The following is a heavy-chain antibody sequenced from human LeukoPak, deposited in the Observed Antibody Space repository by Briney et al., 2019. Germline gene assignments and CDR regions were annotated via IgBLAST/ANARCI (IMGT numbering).Heavy chain of an antibody. D-gene: IGHD3-16*01. CDR1: GFTFGSYW. CDR3: ARDGGALNDLY. J-gene: IGHJ4*02. V-gene: IGHV3-7*01. Sequence: LPGGSLRLSCVASGFTFGSYWMSWVRQAPGKGLEWVANIKEDGSETYYVDSVKGRFTISRENVKNSLYLQMNSLRVEDTAVYYCARDGGALNDLYWGQGTLVTVSS. CDR2: IKEDGSET.